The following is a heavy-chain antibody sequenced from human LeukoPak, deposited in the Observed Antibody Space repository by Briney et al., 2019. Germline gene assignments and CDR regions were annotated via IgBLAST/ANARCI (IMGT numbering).Heavy chain of an antibody. J-gene: IGHJ4*02. V-gene: IGHV4-59*01. CDR3: ARSYDTNFDY. CDR1: GGSIRSYY. CDR2: IYLSGST. Sequence: SETLSLTCTVSGGSIRSYYWSWIRQPPGKGLEWIGYIYLSGSTSYNPSLKSRVTISVDRSKNQFSLKLSSVAAADTAVYYCARSYDTNFDYWGQGTLVTVSS. D-gene: IGHD3-3*01.